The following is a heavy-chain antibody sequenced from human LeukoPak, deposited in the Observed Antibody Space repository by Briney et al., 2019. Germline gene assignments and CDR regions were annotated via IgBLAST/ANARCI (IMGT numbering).Heavy chain of an antibody. V-gene: IGHV3-7*03. J-gene: IGHJ4*02. CDR2: IKQDESEK. Sequence: GGSLGLSCAASGFSFSTYWMSWVRQAPGKGLEGVANIKQDESEKYYVDSVKGRFTISRDNTKNSLYLQMNSLRVEDTAVYYCASGRQLGRWGQGTLVTVSS. CDR3: ASGRQLGR. D-gene: IGHD6-13*01. CDR1: GFSFSTYW.